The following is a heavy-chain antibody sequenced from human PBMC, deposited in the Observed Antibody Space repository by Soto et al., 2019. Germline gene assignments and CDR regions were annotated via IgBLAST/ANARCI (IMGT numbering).Heavy chain of an antibody. Sequence: SETMSLTCTVSGGSISSYYWSWIRQPPGKGLEWIGYIYYSGSTNYNPSLKSRVTISVDTSKNQFSLKLSSVTAADTAVYYCARDLVVAGKDDAFDIWGQGTMVTVSS. J-gene: IGHJ3*02. D-gene: IGHD6-19*01. CDR3: ARDLVVAGKDDAFDI. V-gene: IGHV4-59*01. CDR2: IYYSGST. CDR1: GGSISSYY.